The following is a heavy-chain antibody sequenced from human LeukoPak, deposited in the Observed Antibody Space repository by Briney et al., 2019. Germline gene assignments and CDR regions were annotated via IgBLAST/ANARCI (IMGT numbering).Heavy chain of an antibody. V-gene: IGHV1-24*01. CDR2: FDPKDGET. Sequence: ASVKVSCKVSGYTLTELSMHWVRQAPGKGLEWMGGFDPKDGETIYAQKSQGRVTMTEDTSTDTAYMELSSLRSEDTAVYYCLSQLWRDIDYWGQGTLVTVSS. J-gene: IGHJ4*02. CDR1: GYTLTELS. D-gene: IGHD2-2*01. CDR3: LSQLWRDIDY.